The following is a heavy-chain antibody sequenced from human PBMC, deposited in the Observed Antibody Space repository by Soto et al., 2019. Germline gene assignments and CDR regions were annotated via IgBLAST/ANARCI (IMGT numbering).Heavy chain of an antibody. Sequence: QVQLQESGPGLVKPSGTLSLTCAVSDDSISSKNWWAWVRQPPGKGLEWIGEIYHSGSTNYNPSLKSRVTISLDKSKNHFSLGLNSVTAVDTAMYYCARVNRWASVWVGIDYWGQGTLVTVSS. CDR3: ARVNRWASVWVGIDY. CDR1: DDSISSKNW. D-gene: IGHD3-16*01. CDR2: IYHSGST. J-gene: IGHJ4*02. V-gene: IGHV4-4*02.